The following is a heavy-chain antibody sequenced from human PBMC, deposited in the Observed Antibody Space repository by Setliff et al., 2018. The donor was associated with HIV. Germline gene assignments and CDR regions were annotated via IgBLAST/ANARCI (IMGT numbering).Heavy chain of an antibody. D-gene: IGHD3-3*01. J-gene: IGHJ4*02. CDR2: ICTSGGT. CDR1: GGSISSYY. Sequence: ASETLSLTCTVSGGSISSYYWSWIRQPPGKGLEWIGYICTSGGTNYNPSLKSRVTISVDTSKNQFSLKLSSVTAADTAVYYCARDRSDYYNLPGYFDHWGQGTPVTVSS. V-gene: IGHV4-4*09. CDR3: ARDRSDYYNLPGYFDH.